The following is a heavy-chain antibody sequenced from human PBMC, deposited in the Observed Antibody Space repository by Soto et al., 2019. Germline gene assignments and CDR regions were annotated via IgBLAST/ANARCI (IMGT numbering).Heavy chain of an antibody. Sequence: PGGSLRLSCAASEFTFEDYAMHWVRQAPGKGLEWVSGITWNSGDIGYADSVKGRFTISRDNAKNSLYLQMNSLRVEDTALYYCVKAAYYDFWSGYSYFDYWGQGT. CDR3: VKAAYYDFWSGYSYFDY. V-gene: IGHV3-9*01. J-gene: IGHJ4*02. CDR2: ITWNSGDI. CDR1: EFTFEDYA. D-gene: IGHD3-3*01.